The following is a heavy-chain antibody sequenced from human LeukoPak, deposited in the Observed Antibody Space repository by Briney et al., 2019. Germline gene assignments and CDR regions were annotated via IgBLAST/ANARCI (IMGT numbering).Heavy chain of an antibody. CDR3: ATDYYHSSGQSPDAFDI. D-gene: IGHD3-22*01. Sequence: PGGSLRLSCAASGFTFNTYEMNWVRQAPGKGLEWVSYISGSYSTIYYADSGKGRFTISRDNAMSTLHLQMNSLRAEDTAIYYCATDYYHSSGQSPDAFDIWGQGTMVTVSS. J-gene: IGHJ3*02. CDR1: GFTFNTYE. V-gene: IGHV3-48*03. CDR2: ISGSYSTI.